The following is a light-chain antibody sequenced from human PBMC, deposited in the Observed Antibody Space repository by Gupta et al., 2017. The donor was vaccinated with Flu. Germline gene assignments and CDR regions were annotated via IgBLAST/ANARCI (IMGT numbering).Light chain of an antibody. V-gene: IGKV3-20*01. J-gene: IGKJ4*01. Sequence: EIVLTQSPGTLSLSPGERATLSCRASQSISSIFLAWYQQKPGQAPRLLIYGASSRATGIPDRFSGSGSGTDFTLTISILDPEDFAVYYCQQDGSSPITFGGGTKVEIK. CDR2: GAS. CDR3: QQDGSSPIT. CDR1: QSISSIF.